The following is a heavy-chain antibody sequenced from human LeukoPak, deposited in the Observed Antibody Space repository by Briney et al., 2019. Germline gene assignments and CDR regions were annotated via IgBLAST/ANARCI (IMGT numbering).Heavy chain of an antibody. CDR2: IYYSGST. CDR3: AREKRSWYGLDY. CDR1: GGSISSYY. J-gene: IGHJ4*02. V-gene: IGHV4-59*01. D-gene: IGHD6-13*01. Sequence: SETLSLTCTVSGGSISSYYWSWIRQPPGKGLEWIGYIYYSGSTNYNPSLKSRVTISVDTSKNQFSLKLSSVTAADTAVYYCAREKRSWYGLDYWGQGTLVTVSS.